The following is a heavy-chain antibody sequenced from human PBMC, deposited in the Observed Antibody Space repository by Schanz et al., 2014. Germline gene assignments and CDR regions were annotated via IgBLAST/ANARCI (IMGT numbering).Heavy chain of an antibody. CDR2: IIPIHGIV. J-gene: IGHJ2*01. D-gene: IGHD3-16*01. Sequence: QVQLVQSGAEVKKPGSSMKVSFKASGGTFSTYPINWLRQAPGQGLEWMGRIIPIHGIVNYAQRFQDRVRITADKSTSTAYMELSSLRSDDTAHYYCVRVPSRDVSFDLWGRGTLVTVSS. CDR1: GGTFSTYP. V-gene: IGHV1-69*02. CDR3: VRVPSRDVSFDL.